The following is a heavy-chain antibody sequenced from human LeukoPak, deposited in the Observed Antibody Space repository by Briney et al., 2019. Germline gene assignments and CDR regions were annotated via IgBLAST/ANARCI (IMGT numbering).Heavy chain of an antibody. CDR2: INHSEST. V-gene: IGHV4-34*01. Sequence: PSETLSLTCAVYGGSFSGYYWSWIRQPPGKGLEWIGEINHSESTNYNPSLKSRVTISVDTSKNQFSLKLSSVTAADTAVYYCARGHCSSTSCYFDYWGQGTLVTVSS. CDR1: GGSFSGYY. J-gene: IGHJ4*02. CDR3: ARGHCSSTSCYFDY. D-gene: IGHD2-2*01.